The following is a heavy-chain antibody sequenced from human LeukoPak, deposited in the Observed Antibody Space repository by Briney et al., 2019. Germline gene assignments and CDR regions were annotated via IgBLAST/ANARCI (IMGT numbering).Heavy chain of an antibody. Sequence: GGTLRLSCAASGFTFSSYGMSWVRQAPGKGLEWVSAISGSGGSTYCADSVKGRFTISRDNSKNTLYLQMNSLRAEDTAVYYCANLELLLYWGQGTLVTVSS. CDR1: GFTFSSYG. D-gene: IGHD1-26*01. J-gene: IGHJ4*02. CDR2: ISGSGGST. CDR3: ANLELLLY. V-gene: IGHV3-23*01.